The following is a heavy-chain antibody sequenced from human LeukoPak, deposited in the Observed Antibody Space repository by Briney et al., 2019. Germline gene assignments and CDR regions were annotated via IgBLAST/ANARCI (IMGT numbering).Heavy chain of an antibody. CDR2: ISNSGGST. D-gene: IGHD3-10*01. V-gene: IGHV3-23*01. CDR1: GFTFSNYA. J-gene: IGHJ4*02. Sequence: PGGSLRLSCAASGFTFSNYAMTWVRQAPGKGLEWVPSISNSGGSTYYADSVKGRFTISRDNSKNTLFLQMNSLRAEDTAVYYCAKEPTYFYGSGSFSHYFDYWGQGTLVTASS. CDR3: AKEPTYFYGSGSFSHYFDY.